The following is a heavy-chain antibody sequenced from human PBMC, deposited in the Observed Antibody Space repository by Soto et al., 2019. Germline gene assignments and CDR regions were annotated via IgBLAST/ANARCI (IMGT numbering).Heavy chain of an antibody. D-gene: IGHD3-3*01. V-gene: IGHV4-4*02. Sequence: AETLSLTCAVSGGSISSSNWWSVVRQPPGKGLEWIGEIYHSGSTNYNPSLKSRVTISVDKSKNQFSLKLSSVTAADPAVYYCASSPFGVVILFYWGQGTLVTVSS. CDR1: GGSISSSNW. CDR2: IYHSGST. J-gene: IGHJ4*02. CDR3: ASSPFGVVILFY.